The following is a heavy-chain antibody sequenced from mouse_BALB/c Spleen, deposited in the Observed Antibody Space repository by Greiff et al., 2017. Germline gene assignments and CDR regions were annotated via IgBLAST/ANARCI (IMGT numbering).Heavy chain of an antibody. CDR3: ASLIKDYAMDY. CDR2: IDPENGNT. J-gene: IGHJ4*01. D-gene: IGHD1-1*01. Sequence: VHVKQSGAELVRPGALVKLSCKASGFNIKDYYMHWVKQRPEQGLEWIGWIDPENGNTIYDPKFQGKASITADTSSNTAYLQLSSLTSEDTAVYYCASLIKDYAMDYWGQGTSVTVSS. CDR1: GFNIKDYY. V-gene: IGHV14-1*02.